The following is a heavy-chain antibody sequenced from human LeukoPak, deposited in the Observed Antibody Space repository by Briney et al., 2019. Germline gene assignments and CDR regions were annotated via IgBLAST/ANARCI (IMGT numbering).Heavy chain of an antibody. CDR1: GFTFSTYS. Sequence: PGGSLRLSCAASGFTFSTYSMNWVRQAPGKGLEWVSSISSSSSYIHYADSVKGRFTISRDNAKNSLYLQMNSLRAEDTAVYYCARLGDFWSGYSDVWGIGTTVTVSS. CDR3: ARLGDFWSGYSDV. D-gene: IGHD3-3*01. J-gene: IGHJ6*04. V-gene: IGHV3-21*01. CDR2: ISSSSSYI.